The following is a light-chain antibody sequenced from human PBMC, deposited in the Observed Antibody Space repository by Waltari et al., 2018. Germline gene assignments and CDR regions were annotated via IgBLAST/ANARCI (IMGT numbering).Light chain of an antibody. V-gene: IGLV2-14*03. CDR1: ISDVGGYNY. CDR2: DVS. Sequence: QSALTQPASVSGSPGQSITISCTGTISDVGGYNYVSWYQQHPGKAPKLMIYDVSNRPSGVSDRFSGSKSGNTASLTISGLQAEDEADYYCSSYTSSSTLDVFGSGTKVTVL. J-gene: IGLJ6*01. CDR3: SSYTSSSTLDV.